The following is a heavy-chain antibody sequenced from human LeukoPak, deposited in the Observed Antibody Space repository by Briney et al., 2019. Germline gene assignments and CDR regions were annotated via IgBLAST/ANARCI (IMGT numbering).Heavy chain of an antibody. V-gene: IGHV4-59*08. D-gene: IGHD3-10*01. J-gene: IGHJ6*02. CDR2: IYYSGST. Sequence: SETLSLTCTVSGGSISSYYWSWIRQPPGKGLEWIGYIYYSGSTNYNPSLKSRVTISVDTSKNQFSLKLSSVTAADTAVYYCARHPPMVPLADGMDVWGQGTTATVSS. CDR1: GGSISSYY. CDR3: ARHPPMVPLADGMDV.